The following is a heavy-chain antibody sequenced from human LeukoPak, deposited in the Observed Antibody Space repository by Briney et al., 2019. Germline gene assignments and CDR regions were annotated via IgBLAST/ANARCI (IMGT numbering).Heavy chain of an antibody. V-gene: IGHV3-48*01. CDR3: ARAPNYYDSSGYRVLSFDY. CDR1: GFTFSSYR. J-gene: IGHJ4*02. Sequence: GGSLRLSCAASGFTFSSYRMTWVRQAPGKGLEWVSYISSSSSTIYYADSVKGRFTISRDNAKNSLYLQMNSLRAEDTAVYYCARAPNYYDSSGYRVLSFDYWGQGTLVTVSS. D-gene: IGHD3-22*01. CDR2: ISSSSSTI.